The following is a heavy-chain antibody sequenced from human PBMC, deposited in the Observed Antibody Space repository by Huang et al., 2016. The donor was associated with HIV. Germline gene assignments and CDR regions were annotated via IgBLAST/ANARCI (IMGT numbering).Heavy chain of an antibody. CDR2: ISSSENSI. Sequence: QVQLVESGGGLVKHGGSLRFSCAASGFTFSDYCMSGIRQTPGKWLEWISYISSSENSIYYADAGKGRCTISRDDAKNSLYLQMNSLRADDTAVYYCARRSAFYRLDYWGQGTLVTVSS. D-gene: IGHD3-10*01. J-gene: IGHJ4*02. V-gene: IGHV3-11*01. CDR1: GFTFSDYC. CDR3: ARRSAFYRLDY.